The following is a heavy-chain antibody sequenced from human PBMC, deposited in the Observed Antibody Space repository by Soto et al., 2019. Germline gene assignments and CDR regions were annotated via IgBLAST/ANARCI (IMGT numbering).Heavy chain of an antibody. V-gene: IGHV3-30-3*01. CDR1: GFTFSSYA. Sequence: VGSLRLSCAASGFTFSSYAMHWVRQAPGKGLEWVAVISYDGSNKYYADSVKGRFTISRDNSKNTLYLQMNSLRAEDTAVYYCARDGAARYYYYYYGMDVWGQGTTVTVSS. CDR2: ISYDGSNK. CDR3: ARDGAARYYYYYYGMDV. J-gene: IGHJ6*02. D-gene: IGHD6-6*01.